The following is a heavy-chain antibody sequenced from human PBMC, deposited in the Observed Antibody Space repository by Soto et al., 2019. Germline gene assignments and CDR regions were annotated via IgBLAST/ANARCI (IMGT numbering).Heavy chain of an antibody. J-gene: IGHJ5*02. CDR3: AGDWGYGSGNYENWFDP. D-gene: IGHD3-10*01. Sequence: QVQLVQSGAEVKKPGSSVKVSCKASGGTFSSYAISWVRQAPGQGLEWMGGIIPIFGTANYAQKFQGRVTITADESTCTAYMELSSLRSEDTAVYYCAGDWGYGSGNYENWFDPWGQGTLVTVSS. V-gene: IGHV1-69*01. CDR1: GGTFSSYA. CDR2: IIPIFGTA.